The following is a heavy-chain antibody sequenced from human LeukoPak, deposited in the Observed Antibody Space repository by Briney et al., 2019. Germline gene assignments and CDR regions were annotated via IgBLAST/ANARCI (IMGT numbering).Heavy chain of an antibody. V-gene: IGHV3-23*01. J-gene: IGHJ3*02. Sequence: PGGSLRLSCAASGFTFSSYAMSWVRQAPGKGLEWVSAISGSGGSTYYADSVKGRFTTSRDNSKNTLYLQMNSLRAEDTAVYYCAKNDGSGSYYKPGAFDIWGQGTMVTVSS. CDR3: AKNDGSGSYYKPGAFDI. D-gene: IGHD3-10*01. CDR1: GFTFSSYA. CDR2: ISGSGGST.